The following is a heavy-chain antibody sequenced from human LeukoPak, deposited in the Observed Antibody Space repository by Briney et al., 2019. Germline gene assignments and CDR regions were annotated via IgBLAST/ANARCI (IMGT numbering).Heavy chain of an antibody. V-gene: IGHV3-74*01. J-gene: IGHJ1*01. CDR1: GFTFSSYW. D-gene: IGHD3-22*01. Sequence: GGSLRLSCAASGFTFSSYWMHWVRQAPGKGLVWVSRIKSDGSTNYADSVKGRFTISRDNAKNTVSLQMNSLRAEDTGVYYCARAPSEIGGYYPEYFRHWGQGTLVTVSS. CDR2: IKSDGST. CDR3: ARAPSEIGGYYPEYFRH.